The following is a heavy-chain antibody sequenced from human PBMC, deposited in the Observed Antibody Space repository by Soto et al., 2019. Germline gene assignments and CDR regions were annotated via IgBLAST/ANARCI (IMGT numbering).Heavy chain of an antibody. Sequence: EVQLVESGGGLVQPGGSLRLSCAASGFTFSSYSMNWVRQAPGKGLEWVSYISSSSSTIYYADSVKGRFTISRDNAKNSLYLQMNSLRDEDTAVYYCAREEALEWLLLHAFDIWGQGTMVTVSS. CDR3: AREEALEWLLLHAFDI. V-gene: IGHV3-48*02. CDR2: ISSSSSTI. J-gene: IGHJ3*02. CDR1: GFTFSSYS. D-gene: IGHD3-3*01.